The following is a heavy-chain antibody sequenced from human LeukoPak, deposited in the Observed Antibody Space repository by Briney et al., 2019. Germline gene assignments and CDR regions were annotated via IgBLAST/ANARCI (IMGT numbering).Heavy chain of an antibody. CDR2: INAGNGNT. D-gene: IGHD3-16*01. J-gene: IGHJ4*02. CDR1: GYTFTTYT. V-gene: IGHV1-3*01. CDR3: ARGGGTGIFDY. Sequence: GASVKVSCKTSGYTFTTYTMHWVRQAPGQRLEWMGCINAGNGNTHSSQKFQGRVTITKDTSANTAYMELSSLRSEDSTVYYCARGGGTGIFDYWGQGTLVTVSS.